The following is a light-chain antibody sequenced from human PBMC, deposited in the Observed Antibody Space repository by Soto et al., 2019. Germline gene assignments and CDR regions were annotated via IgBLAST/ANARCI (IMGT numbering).Light chain of an antibody. V-gene: IGKV3-15*01. CDR3: QQYNYWPPLT. J-gene: IGKJ4*01. CDR1: QSVRSK. CDR2: GAS. Sequence: EIVMTQSPATLSVSPGERATLSCGASQSVRSKLAWYQQRPGQPPRLLIYGASIRATGVPARFSGTGSGTGFTLTISSVQSEDFAVYYCQQYNYWPPLTFGGGTKVEIK.